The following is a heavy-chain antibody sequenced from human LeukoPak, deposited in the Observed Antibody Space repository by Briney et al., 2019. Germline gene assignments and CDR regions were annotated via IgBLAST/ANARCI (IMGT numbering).Heavy chain of an antibody. D-gene: IGHD2-15*01. CDR1: AFTFSNSA. J-gene: IGHJ3*02. CDR3: AKELRFCSGGTCYSVGFDI. Sequence: GGSLRLSCAASAFTFSNSAMSWVRQAPGKGLEWVSAISGGGGDTYYADSVKGRFTISRDNSKDTLYLQMNSLRAGDTAIYYCAKELRFCSGGTCYSVGFDIWGQGTMVTVSS. V-gene: IGHV3-23*01. CDR2: ISGGGGDT.